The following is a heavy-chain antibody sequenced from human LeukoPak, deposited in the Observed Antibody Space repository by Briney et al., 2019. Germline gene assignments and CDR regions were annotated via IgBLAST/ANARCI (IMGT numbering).Heavy chain of an antibody. Sequence: SETLSLTRTVSGGSISSYYWSWIRQPPGKGLEWIGYIYYSGSTNYNPSLKSRVTISVDTSKNQFSLKLSSVTAADTAVYYCAIAKMVRGVIYPFDIWGQGTMVTVSS. CDR3: AIAKMVRGVIYPFDI. CDR2: IYYSGST. J-gene: IGHJ3*02. CDR1: GGSISSYY. V-gene: IGHV4-59*08. D-gene: IGHD3-10*01.